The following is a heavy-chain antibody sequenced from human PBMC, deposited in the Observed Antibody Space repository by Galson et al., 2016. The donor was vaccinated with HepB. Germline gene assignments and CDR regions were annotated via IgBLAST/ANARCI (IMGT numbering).Heavy chain of an antibody. CDR3: ARDFYAFWSGYYYYYMDV. D-gene: IGHD3-3*01. Sequence: SLRLSCAASGFTISTYGMHWVRQAPGKGLEWVAAMWYDGDNKYFADSVQGRFTISRDNSKNTLYLEMSSLRAEDTAVYYCARDFYAFWSGYYYYYMDVWGKGTTVTVSS. V-gene: IGHV3-33*01. CDR1: GFTISTYG. CDR2: MWYDGDNK. J-gene: IGHJ6*03.